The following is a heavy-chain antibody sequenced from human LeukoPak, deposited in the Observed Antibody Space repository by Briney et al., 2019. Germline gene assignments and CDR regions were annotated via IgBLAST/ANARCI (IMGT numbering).Heavy chain of an antibody. J-gene: IGHJ2*01. CDR2: ISAYNGNT. V-gene: IGHV1-18*01. CDR3: ARKAPHDTSGWYFDL. D-gene: IGHD3-22*01. Sequence: ASVKVSRKASGFTFANFGFSWVRQAPGQGLEWMGWISAYNGNTNYTQKLQGRVTMTTDTSTSTAYMELSSLRSEDTAIYYCARKAPHDTSGWYFDLWGRGTLVTVSS. CDR1: GFTFANFG.